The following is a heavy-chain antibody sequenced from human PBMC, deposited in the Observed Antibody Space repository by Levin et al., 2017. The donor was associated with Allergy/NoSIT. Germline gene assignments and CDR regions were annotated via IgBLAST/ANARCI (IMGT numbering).Heavy chain of an antibody. CDR2: INHSGST. CDR1: GGSFSGYY. V-gene: IGHV4-34*01. CDR3: ARDYSYGQGYYFDY. J-gene: IGHJ4*02. D-gene: IGHD5-18*01. Sequence: SETLSLTCAVYGGSFSGYYWSWIRQPPGKGLEWIGEINHSGSTNYNPSLKSRVTISVDTSKNQFSLKLSSVTAADTAVYYCARDYSYGQGYYFDYWGQGTLVTVSS.